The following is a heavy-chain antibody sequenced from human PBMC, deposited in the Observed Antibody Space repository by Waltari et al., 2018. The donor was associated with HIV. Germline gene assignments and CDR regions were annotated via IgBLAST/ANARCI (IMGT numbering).Heavy chain of an antibody. D-gene: IGHD2-21*02. CDR3: ARTFNGDLDY. V-gene: IGHV1-8*01. J-gene: IGHJ4*02. Sequence: QVQLVQSGAEVKKPGASVKVSCKAPGYTFTSFDINWVRKATGQGLEWMGWMNPNSKKTGFAQKFQGRISMTRNTSIGTAYMELSSLRSLDTAVYYCARTFNGDLDYWGQGTLVTVS. CDR1: GYTFTSFD. CDR2: MNPNSKKT.